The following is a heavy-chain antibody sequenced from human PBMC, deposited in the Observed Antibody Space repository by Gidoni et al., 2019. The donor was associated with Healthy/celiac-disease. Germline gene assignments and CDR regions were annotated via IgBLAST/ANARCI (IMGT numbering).Heavy chain of an antibody. CDR2: IFANDEK. CDR1: GFSLSNARMG. V-gene: IGHV2-26*01. CDR3: ARMRYYELLALDAFDI. D-gene: IGHD1-26*01. Sequence: QVPLKESGPVLVTPTEPLTLTCTVSGFSLSNARMGVSWIRQPPGKALEWLAHIFANDEKSYSPSLKSRLTISKDTSKSQVVLTMTNMDPVDTATYYCARMRYYELLALDAFDIWGQGTMVTVSS. J-gene: IGHJ3*02.